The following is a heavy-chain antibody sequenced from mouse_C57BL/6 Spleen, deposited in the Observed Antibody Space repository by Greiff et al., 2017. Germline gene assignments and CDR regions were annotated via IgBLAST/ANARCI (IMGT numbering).Heavy chain of an antibody. V-gene: IGHV5-9-1*02. J-gene: IGHJ2*01. CDR3: TRVDLYYFDY. CDR1: GFTFSSYA. Sequence: DVKLVESGAGLVKPGGSLKLSCAASGFTFSSYAMSWVRQTQEKRLEWVAYISSGGDYIYYADTVKGRFTISRDNARNTLYLQMSSLKSEDTAMYYCTRVDLYYFDYWGQGTTLTVSS. CDR2: ISSGGDYI.